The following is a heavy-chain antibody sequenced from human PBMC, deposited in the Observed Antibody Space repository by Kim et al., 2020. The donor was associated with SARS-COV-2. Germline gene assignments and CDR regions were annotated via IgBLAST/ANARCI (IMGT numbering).Heavy chain of an antibody. CDR1: AFTFSSYW. J-gene: IGHJ4*02. CDR2: IDTDGRTT. CDR3: TRAIGERAGY. D-gene: IGHD3-10*01. Sequence: GGSLRLSCEASAFTFSSYWMHWVRQAPGEGLVWVSRIDTDGRTTDYAASVKGRFTISRDNAKNTLYLQMNNLRAEDTAVYYSTRAIGERAGYWGQGTLVTASS. V-gene: IGHV3-74*01.